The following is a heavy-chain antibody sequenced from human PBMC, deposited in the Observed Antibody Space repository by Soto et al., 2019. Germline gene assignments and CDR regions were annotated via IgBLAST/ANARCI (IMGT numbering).Heavy chain of an antibody. Sequence: EVQLVQSGGGLVQPGGSLRLSCAVSGFTFSDHYMDWVRRAPGKGLEWVARSRNKPSSYTTEYAASVQGRFTISRDDSENSLYLQMNSLRSEDTAVYYCARGSGTTRDFDYWGQGTLVTVSS. CDR1: GFTFSDHY. V-gene: IGHV3-72*01. J-gene: IGHJ4*02. CDR3: ARGSGTTRDFDY. CDR2: SRNKPSSYTT. D-gene: IGHD1-26*01.